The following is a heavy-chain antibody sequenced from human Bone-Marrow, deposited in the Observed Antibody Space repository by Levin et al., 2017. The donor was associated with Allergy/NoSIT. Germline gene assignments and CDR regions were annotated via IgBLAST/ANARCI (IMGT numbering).Heavy chain of an antibody. Sequence: GESLKISCAASGFTFSDYYMSWIRQAPGKGLEWVSYISSSGSTTYYADSVKGRFTISRDNAKNSLYLQMNSLRAEDTAVYYCARDLDTVTKGEFDYWGQGTLVTVSS. CDR1: GFTFSDYY. CDR2: ISSSGSTT. CDR3: ARDLDTVTKGEFDY. J-gene: IGHJ4*02. D-gene: IGHD4-17*01. V-gene: IGHV3-11*01.